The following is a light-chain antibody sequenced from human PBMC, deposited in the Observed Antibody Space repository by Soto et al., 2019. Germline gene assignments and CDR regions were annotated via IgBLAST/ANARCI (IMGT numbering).Light chain of an antibody. CDR1: QTIDRH. V-gene: IGKV1-39*01. J-gene: IGKJ1*01. Sequence: DIPMTQSPSSLSASVGDRVTITCRASQTIDRHLKWYQQKPGKAPKLLIYGASSLESGVPSGFSGSGSGTDFTLTITSVQPKDFATYNCQQGYNTPQTFGQGTKLEMK. CDR3: QQGYNTPQT. CDR2: GAS.